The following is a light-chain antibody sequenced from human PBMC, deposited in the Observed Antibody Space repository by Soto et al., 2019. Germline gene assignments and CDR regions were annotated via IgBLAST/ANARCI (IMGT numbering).Light chain of an antibody. Sequence: QSALTQPPSASGSPGQSVTISCTGTSSDYVSWYQQHPGKAPKLMIYEVTKRPSGVPDRFSASKSGNTASLTVSGLQAEDEADYYCSSNAGSSNVVFGGGTKLTVL. CDR3: SSNAGSSNVV. V-gene: IGLV2-8*01. CDR2: EVT. J-gene: IGLJ2*01. CDR1: SSDY.